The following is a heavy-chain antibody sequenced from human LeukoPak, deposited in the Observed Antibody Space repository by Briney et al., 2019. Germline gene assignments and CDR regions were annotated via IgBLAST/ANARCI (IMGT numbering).Heavy chain of an antibody. CDR2: ISSSRYI. V-gene: IGHV3-21*01. J-gene: IGHJ4*02. D-gene: IGHD4-17*01. CDR1: GFTFSGYS. Sequence: PGGSLRLSCAASGFTFSGYSMNWVRQAPGKGLEWGSSISSSRYIYYADSVKGRFTVSRDNAKNSLYLEMNSLRAEDTAVYYCARVFYSRGMTTYFLDNWGQGTLVTVSS. CDR3: ARVFYSRGMTTYFLDN.